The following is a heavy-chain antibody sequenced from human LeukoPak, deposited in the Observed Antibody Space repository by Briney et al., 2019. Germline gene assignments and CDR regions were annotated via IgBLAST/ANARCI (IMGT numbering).Heavy chain of an antibody. Sequence: PGGSLRLSCAASGFTFSSYSMNWVRQAPGKGLEWVSSISSSSSYIYYADSVKGRFTISRGNAKNSLYLQMNSLRAEDTAVYYCASSSSSSWYMSHYWGQGTLVTVSS. CDR2: ISSSSSYI. CDR1: GFTFSSYS. J-gene: IGHJ4*02. D-gene: IGHD6-13*01. V-gene: IGHV3-21*01. CDR3: ASSSSSSWYMSHY.